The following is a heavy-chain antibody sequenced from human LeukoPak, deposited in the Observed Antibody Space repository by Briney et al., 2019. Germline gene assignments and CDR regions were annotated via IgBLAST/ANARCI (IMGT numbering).Heavy chain of an antibody. Sequence: SQTLSLTCTVSGGSISSGDYYWSWIRQPPGKGLEWIGYIYYSGSTYYNPSLKSRVTISVDTSKNQFSLKLSSVTAADTAVYYCARGGRDGYNLKAFDIWGQGTMVTVSS. CDR2: IYYSGST. J-gene: IGHJ3*02. V-gene: IGHV4-30-4*01. CDR1: GGSISSGDYY. CDR3: ARGGRDGYNLKAFDI. D-gene: IGHD5-24*01.